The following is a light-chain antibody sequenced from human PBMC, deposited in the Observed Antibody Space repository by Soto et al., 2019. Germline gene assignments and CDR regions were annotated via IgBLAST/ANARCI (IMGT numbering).Light chain of an antibody. CDR2: EVS. V-gene: IGLV2-14*01. J-gene: IGLJ1*01. CDR1: TGDVGGYNY. CDR3: SSYTSSSTPYV. Sequence: QSALTQPASLPGSPGQSITTSCTGPTGDVGGYNYVSWYQQHPGKAPKLMIYEVSNRPSGVSNRFSGSKSGNTASLTISGLQAEDEADYYCSSYTSSSTPYVFGTGTKLTVL.